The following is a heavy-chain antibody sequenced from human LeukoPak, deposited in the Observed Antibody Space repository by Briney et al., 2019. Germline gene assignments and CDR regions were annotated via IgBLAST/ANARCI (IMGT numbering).Heavy chain of an antibody. CDR1: GFTFSSYG. CDR3: ARVAGGTTFDY. Sequence: PGRSLRLSCAASGFTFSSYGMHWVRQAPGKGLVWVSRINTDGSTTSYADSVKGRFTISRDTAKNILYLQMNSLRAEDTAVYYCARVAGGTTFDYWGQGALVTVSS. V-gene: IGHV3-74*01. CDR2: INTDGSTT. J-gene: IGHJ4*02. D-gene: IGHD6-13*01.